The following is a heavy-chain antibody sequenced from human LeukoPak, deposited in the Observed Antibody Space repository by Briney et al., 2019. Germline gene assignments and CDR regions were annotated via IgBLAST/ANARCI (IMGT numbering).Heavy chain of an antibody. D-gene: IGHD4-17*01. CDR2: IYTSGST. V-gene: IGHV4-4*07. CDR1: GGSISSYY. J-gene: IGHJ4*02. Sequence: SETLSLTCTVSGGSISSYYWSWIRQPAGKGLEWIGRIYTSGSTNYNPSLKSRVTMSVDTSKNQFSLKLSSVTAADTAVYYCATQRVYGDYWGFDYWGQGTLVTVSS. CDR3: ATQRVYGDYWGFDY.